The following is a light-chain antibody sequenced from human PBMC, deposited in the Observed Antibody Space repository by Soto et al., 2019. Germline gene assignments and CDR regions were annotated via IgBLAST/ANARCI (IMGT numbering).Light chain of an antibody. V-gene: IGKV1-39*01. CDR2: GAS. J-gene: IGKJ1*01. Sequence: DIQMTQSPSPLSASVGDRVTISCRTNRTIGTYLNWYQHRPGKPPTLLIYGASTLQRGVPSRFSGSESRTDFTLVISSLQPEDFATYYCQQSYSAPWMFGPGTRVDVK. CDR3: QQSYSAPWM. CDR1: RTIGTY.